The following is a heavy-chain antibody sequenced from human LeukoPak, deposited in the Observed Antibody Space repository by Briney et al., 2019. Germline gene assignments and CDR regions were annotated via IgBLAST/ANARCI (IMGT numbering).Heavy chain of an antibody. CDR2: ISGSVIGT. CDR3: AKDIGRGEPRVPDY. CDR1: GFTFSSYA. V-gene: IGHV3-23*01. D-gene: IGHD1-14*01. J-gene: IGHJ4*02. Sequence: PGGSLRLSCAASGFTFSSYAMSWVRQAPGKGLEWVSSISGSVIGTYYADSVKGRFTISRDNAKNSLYLQMNSLRAEDTALYYCAKDIGRGEPRVPDYWGQGTLVTVSS.